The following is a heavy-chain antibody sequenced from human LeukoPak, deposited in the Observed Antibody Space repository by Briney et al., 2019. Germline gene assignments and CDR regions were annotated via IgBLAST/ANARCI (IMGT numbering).Heavy chain of an antibody. CDR3: ARFHVVRGVAIDY. D-gene: IGHD3-10*01. J-gene: IGHJ4*02. CDR1: AYGFTSYW. CDR2: IDPSDSYT. Sequence: SLLISSKASAYGFTSYWISCVRQMPGKRLKWMGRIDPSDSYTNYSPSFHCHVTISADKSISTAYLQWSSLKASDTAMYYCARFHVVRGVAIDYWGQGTLVTVSS. V-gene: IGHV5-10-1*01.